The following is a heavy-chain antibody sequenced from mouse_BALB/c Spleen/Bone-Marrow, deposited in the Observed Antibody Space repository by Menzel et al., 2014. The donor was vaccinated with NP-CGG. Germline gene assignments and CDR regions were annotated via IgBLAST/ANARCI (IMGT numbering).Heavy chain of an antibody. D-gene: IGHD2-10*02. CDR2: IWGDGTT. V-gene: IGHV2-6-7*01. CDR1: GFSLTSFG. CDR3: AREKYGNYYAMDY. J-gene: IGHJ4*01. Sequence: VMLVESGPGLVAPSQSLSITCTVSGFSLTSFGINWIRQPPGKGLEWLGMIWGDGTTDYNSALKSRLSINKDNSKSQVFLKMNSLQAGDTARYYCAREKYGNYYAMDYWGQGTSVTVSS.